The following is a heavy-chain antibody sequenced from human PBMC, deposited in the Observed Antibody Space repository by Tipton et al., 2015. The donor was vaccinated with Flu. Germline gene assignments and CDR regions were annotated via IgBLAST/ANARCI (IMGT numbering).Heavy chain of an antibody. CDR3: ARGSPRQHGGKGPYYFDY. CDR2: IYYSGST. Sequence: TLSLTCTVSGGSISSYYWSWIRQPPGKGLEWIGYIYYSGSTNYNPSLKSRVTISVDTSKNQFSLKLSSVTAADTAVYYCARGSPRQHGGKGPYYFDYWGQGTLVTVSS. D-gene: IGHD4-23*01. J-gene: IGHJ4*02. CDR1: GGSISSYY. V-gene: IGHV4-59*01.